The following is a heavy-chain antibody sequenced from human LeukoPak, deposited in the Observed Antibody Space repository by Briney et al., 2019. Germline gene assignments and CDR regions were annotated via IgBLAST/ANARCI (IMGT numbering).Heavy chain of an antibody. V-gene: IGHV4-31*03. CDR1: NGSMNSGGYY. CDR2: IYYFGNT. CDR3: ARGSGYYDSRGTVSLFDP. Sequence: SETLSLTCTVSNGSMNSGGYYWSWIRQHPGKGLEWIGSIYYFGNTYYNPSLKSRVIISVDTSKNQFSLKMSSVTAADTAVYYCARGSGYYDSRGTVSLFDPWGQGTLVTVSS. J-gene: IGHJ5*02. D-gene: IGHD3-22*01.